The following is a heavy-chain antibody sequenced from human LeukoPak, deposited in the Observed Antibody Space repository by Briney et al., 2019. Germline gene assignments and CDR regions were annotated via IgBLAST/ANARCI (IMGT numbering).Heavy chain of an antibody. CDR1: GGTFSSYA. V-gene: IGHV1-69*01. J-gene: IGHJ4*02. CDR3: ARGWDYDSGGRPTAYVY. Sequence: SVKVSCKASGGTFSSYAISWVRQAPGQGLEWMGGIIPIFGTANYAQKFQGRVTITADESTSTAYMELSSLRSEDTAIYYCARGWDYDSGGRPTAYVYWGQGTLVSVSS. CDR2: IIPIFGTA. D-gene: IGHD3-22*01.